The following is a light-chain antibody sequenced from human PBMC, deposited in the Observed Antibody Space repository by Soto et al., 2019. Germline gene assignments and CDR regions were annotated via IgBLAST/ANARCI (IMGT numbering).Light chain of an antibody. CDR2: AAS. CDR1: QGISSY. CDR3: QQLNTYPLT. J-gene: IGKJ4*01. Sequence: DIQLTQSPSFLSASVGNRVTITCRASQGISSYLAWYQQKAGKAPKLLIYAASTLQSGVPSRFSGSESGTEFTLTISSLQPEDFATYYCQQLNTYPLTFGGGTKVEI. V-gene: IGKV1-9*01.